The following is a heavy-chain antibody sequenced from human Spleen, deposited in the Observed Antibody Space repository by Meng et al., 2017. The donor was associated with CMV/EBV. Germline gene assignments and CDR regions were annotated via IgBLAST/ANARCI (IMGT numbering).Heavy chain of an antibody. CDR3: ARSNWFDP. V-gene: IGHV3-7*01. Sequence: GGSLRLSCAASGFTFSSYWMNWVRQAPGKGLEWVANIKGDGSRKCYVDSVKGRFTISRDNAKNSLYLQMNSLRAEDTAVYYCARSNWFDPWGQGTLVTVSS. J-gene: IGHJ5*02. CDR1: GFTFSSYW. CDR2: IKGDGSRK.